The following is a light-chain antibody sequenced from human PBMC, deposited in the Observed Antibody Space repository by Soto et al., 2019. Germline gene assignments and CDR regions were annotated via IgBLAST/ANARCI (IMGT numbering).Light chain of an antibody. CDR1: SSDVGGYNY. CDR3: SSYAGSNNVV. Sequence: QAALTQPPSASGSPGQSGTTSCTGTSSDVGGYNYVAWYQQHPGKAPKLMTYEVSKRPSGVPDRLSGSKSGNTASLTVSGPQAEDAAAYYCSSYAGSNNVVFGGGTQLTVL. J-gene: IGLJ2*01. V-gene: IGLV2-8*01. CDR2: EVS.